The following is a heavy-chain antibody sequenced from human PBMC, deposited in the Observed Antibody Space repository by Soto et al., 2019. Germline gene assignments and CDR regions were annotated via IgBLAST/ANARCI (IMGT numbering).Heavy chain of an antibody. J-gene: IGHJ4*02. Sequence: GGSLRLSCAASGFTFSSYWLHWVRQAPGKGLVWVSRINSDGSSTSYADSVKGRFTISRDNAKNTLYLQMNSLRAEDTAVYYCAREPATRTEWDYWGQGTQVTVSS. D-gene: IGHD4-17*01. V-gene: IGHV3-74*01. CDR2: INSDGSST. CDR3: AREPATRTEWDY. CDR1: GFTFSSYW.